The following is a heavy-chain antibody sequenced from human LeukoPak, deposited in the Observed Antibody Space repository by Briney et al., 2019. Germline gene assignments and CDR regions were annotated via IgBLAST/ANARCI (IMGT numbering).Heavy chain of an antibody. Sequence: ASVKVSCKASGYTFTSYYMHWVRQAPGQGLEWMGIINPSGGSTSYAQKFQGRVTMTRDTSTSTVYMELSSLRSEDTAVYYCARVIVGVTTGGYYFDYWGQGTLVTVSS. V-gene: IGHV1-46*01. D-gene: IGHD1-26*01. CDR3: ARVIVGVTTGGYYFDY. CDR1: GYTFTSYY. J-gene: IGHJ4*02. CDR2: INPSGGST.